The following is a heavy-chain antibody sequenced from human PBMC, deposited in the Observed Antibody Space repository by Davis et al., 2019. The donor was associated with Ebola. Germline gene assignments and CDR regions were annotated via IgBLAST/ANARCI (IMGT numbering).Heavy chain of an antibody. V-gene: IGHV3-7*01. J-gene: IGHJ4*02. Sequence: GESLKISCVASGFTFSSYWMSWVRQAPGKGLEWVANIKGDGSEKYYVDSVKGRFTISRDNAKNSLFLQMNSLRADDTAVYYCVRYSSSSLGVYWGQGTLVTVSS. CDR2: IKGDGSEK. CDR3: VRYSSSSLGVY. CDR1: GFTFSSYW. D-gene: IGHD6-6*01.